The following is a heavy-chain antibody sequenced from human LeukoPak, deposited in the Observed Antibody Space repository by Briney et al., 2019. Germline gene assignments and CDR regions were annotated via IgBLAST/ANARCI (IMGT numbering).Heavy chain of an antibody. CDR1: GGSISSYY. V-gene: IGHV4-59*12. J-gene: IGHJ4*02. CDR2: IYYSGST. Sequence: SETLSLTCTVSGGSISSYYWSWIRQPPGKGLEWIGCIYYSGSTNYNPSLKSRVTISVDTSKNQFSLKLSSVTAADTAVYYCARECSSTSCSYYFDYWGQGTLVTVSS. D-gene: IGHD2-2*01. CDR3: ARECSSTSCSYYFDY.